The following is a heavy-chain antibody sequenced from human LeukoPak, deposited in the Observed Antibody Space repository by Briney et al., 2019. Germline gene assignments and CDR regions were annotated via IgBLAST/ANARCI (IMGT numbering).Heavy chain of an antibody. CDR3: ARQYTSTWYANWFDP. Sequence: GESLKISCKGSGYSFTTYWIAWVRQMPGKGLEWMGVIYPGDSVTRYSPSFQGQVTISADKSISTAYLQWSSLKASDTAMYYCARQYTSTWYANWFDPWGQGTLVTVSS. D-gene: IGHD6-13*01. V-gene: IGHV5-51*01. J-gene: IGHJ5*02. CDR2: IYPGDSVT. CDR1: GYSFTTYW.